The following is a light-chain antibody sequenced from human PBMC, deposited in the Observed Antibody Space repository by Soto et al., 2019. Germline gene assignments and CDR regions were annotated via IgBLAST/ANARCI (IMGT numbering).Light chain of an antibody. Sequence: DIQMTQSPSTLSASVGDRVTITCRASQSISSWLAWYRQKPGKAPKLLIYTASSLESGVPSRFSGSGCGTEFSLTNSSLQPDDFATDYCQQYNSAWTFGQGTKVEIK. V-gene: IGKV1-5*03. CDR2: TAS. J-gene: IGKJ1*01. CDR3: QQYNSAWT. CDR1: QSISSW.